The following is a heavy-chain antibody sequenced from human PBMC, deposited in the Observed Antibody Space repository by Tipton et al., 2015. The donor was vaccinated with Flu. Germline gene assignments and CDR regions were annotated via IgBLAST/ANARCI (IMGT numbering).Heavy chain of an antibody. V-gene: IGHV4-39*07. CDR2: FYRPGSI. Sequence: TLSLTCSVSGDYIRSTNHYWGWVRQPPGKGLEWIANFYRPGSIYYAPSLKSRVTMSVDTSKNQFSLKLSSVTAADTAVYYCAREGLSSGSRGLDYWGQGALVTVSS. CDR1: GDYIRSTNHY. D-gene: IGHD3-10*01. J-gene: IGHJ4*02. CDR3: AREGLSSGSRGLDY.